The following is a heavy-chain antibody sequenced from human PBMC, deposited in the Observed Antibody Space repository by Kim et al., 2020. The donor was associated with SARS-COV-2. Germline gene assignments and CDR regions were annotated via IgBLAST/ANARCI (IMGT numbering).Heavy chain of an antibody. Sequence: SETLSLTCAVYGGSFSGYYWSWIRQPPGKGLEWIGEINHSGSTNYNPSLKSRVTISVDTSKNQFSLKLSSVTAADTAVYYCARGGYDYVWGSYRPHNWFDPWGQGTLVTVSS. CDR2: INHSGST. V-gene: IGHV4-34*01. J-gene: IGHJ5*02. CDR3: ARGGYDYVWGSYRPHNWFDP. D-gene: IGHD3-16*02. CDR1: GGSFSGYY.